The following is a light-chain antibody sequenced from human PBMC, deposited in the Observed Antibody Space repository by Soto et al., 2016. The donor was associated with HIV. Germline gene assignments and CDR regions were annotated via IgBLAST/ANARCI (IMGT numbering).Light chain of an antibody. CDR1: NIGSKS. CDR3: QVWDISSHHVV. J-gene: IGLJ3*02. Sequence: SYELTQPPSVSVAPGKTARITCGGNNIGSKSVHWYQQRPGQAPVLVVYDDSDRPLGIPERFSGSNSGNTATLTISRVEAGDEADYYCQVWDISSHHVVFGGGTKVTVL. CDR2: DDS. V-gene: IGLV3-21*03.